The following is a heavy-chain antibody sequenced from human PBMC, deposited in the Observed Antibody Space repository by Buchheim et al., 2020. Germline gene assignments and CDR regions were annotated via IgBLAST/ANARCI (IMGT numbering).Heavy chain of an antibody. CDR2: ISSSGTTTI. J-gene: IGHJ4*02. D-gene: IGHD1-26*01. CDR1: GFSFSDYS. Sequence: EVQLVESGGSLVQPGGSLRLSCAASGFSFSDYSMNWVRQAPGKGLEWISYISSSGTTTIYCGDSVKGRFTISRDNPETSLYLQMSSLSDEDTAVYYCARGRHGTHYEGAFDYWGQGTL. CDR3: ARGRHGTHYEGAFDY. V-gene: IGHV3-48*02.